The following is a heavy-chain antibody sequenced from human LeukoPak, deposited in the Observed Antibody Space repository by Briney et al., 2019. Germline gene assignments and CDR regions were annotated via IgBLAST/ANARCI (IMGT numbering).Heavy chain of an antibody. CDR3: ATRSGSYIQLDS. J-gene: IGHJ4*02. Sequence: ASVKVSCKASGYIFNGYYVHWVRPAPGQGLEWMGWINTNTGETNHNHAQKFQGRVTMTIDTSVNTAYMDLFSLRSDDTAVYYCATRSGSYIQLDSWGQGTLVTVSS. CDR1: GYIFNGYY. CDR2: INTNTGETNH. V-gene: IGHV1-2*02. D-gene: IGHD3-10*01.